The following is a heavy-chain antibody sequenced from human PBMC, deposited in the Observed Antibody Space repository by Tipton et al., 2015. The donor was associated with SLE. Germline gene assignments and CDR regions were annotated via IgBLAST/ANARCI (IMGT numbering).Heavy chain of an antibody. V-gene: IGHV3-23*01. CDR2: ISGSGGTT. Sequence: SLRLSCAASGFTFSSYAMSWVRQAPGKGLEWVSVISGSGGTTYYADSVKGRFTISRDNSKNTLYLQMNSLRAEDTAVYYCARDIEAPGDFLYFDYWGQGILVTVSS. CDR1: GFTFSSYA. CDR3: ARDIEAPGDFLYFDY. D-gene: IGHD7-27*01. J-gene: IGHJ4*02.